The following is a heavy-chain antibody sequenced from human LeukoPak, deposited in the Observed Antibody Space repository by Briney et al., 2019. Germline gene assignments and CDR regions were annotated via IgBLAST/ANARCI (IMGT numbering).Heavy chain of an antibody. J-gene: IGHJ4*02. CDR1: GGTFSSYA. V-gene: IGHV1-69*01. Sequence: ASVKVSCTASGGTFSSYAISWVRQAPGQGLEWMGGIIPIFGTANYAQKFQGRVTITADESTSTAYMELSSLRSEDTAVYYCSQDYGGNSGTFWGQGTLVTVSS. CDR2: IIPIFGTA. D-gene: IGHD4-23*01. CDR3: SQDYGGNSGTF.